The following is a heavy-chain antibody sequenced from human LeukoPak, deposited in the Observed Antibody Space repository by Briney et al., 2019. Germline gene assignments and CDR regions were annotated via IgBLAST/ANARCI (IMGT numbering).Heavy chain of an antibody. V-gene: IGHV3-73*01. CDR3: TSFPSYYYDSSGYGLYY. D-gene: IGHD3-22*01. CDR2: IRSKANSYAT. J-gene: IGHJ4*02. Sequence: GGSLRLSCAASGFTFSGSAMHWVRQASGKGLEWVGRIRSKANSYATAYAASVKGRFTISRDDSKNTAYLQMNSLKTEDTAVYYCTSFPSYYYDSSGYGLYYWGQGTLVTVSS. CDR1: GFTFSGSA.